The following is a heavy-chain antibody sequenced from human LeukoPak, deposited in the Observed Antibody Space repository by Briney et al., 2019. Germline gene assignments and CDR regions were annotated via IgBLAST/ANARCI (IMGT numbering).Heavy chain of an antibody. CDR2: INPSGGST. CDR1: GYTFTSYY. J-gene: IGHJ5*02. Sequence: ASVKVSCKASGYTFTSYYMHWARQAPGQGLEWMGIINPSGGSTSCAQKFQGRVTMTRDTSTSTVYMELSSLRSEDTAVYYCARVPSTGYSSSWYRKKETNWFDPWGQGTLVTVSS. V-gene: IGHV1-46*01. D-gene: IGHD6-13*01. CDR3: ARVPSTGYSSSWYRKKETNWFDP.